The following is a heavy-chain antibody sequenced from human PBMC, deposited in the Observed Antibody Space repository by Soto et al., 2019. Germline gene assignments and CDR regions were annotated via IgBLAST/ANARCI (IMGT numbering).Heavy chain of an antibody. Sequence: QVQLVQSGAEMKKPGSSVKVSCKTSGGAFSNFAVSWVRQAPGQGLEWVGGLTPILGTPSYAQKFQGRVTITAEVSTTSAYMEITSLTSEDTALYYCVRGGSGSRGDYWGQGTLVTVSS. CDR1: GGAFSNFA. J-gene: IGHJ4*02. CDR3: VRGGSGSRGDY. CDR2: LTPILGTP. V-gene: IGHV1-69*01. D-gene: IGHD3-10*01.